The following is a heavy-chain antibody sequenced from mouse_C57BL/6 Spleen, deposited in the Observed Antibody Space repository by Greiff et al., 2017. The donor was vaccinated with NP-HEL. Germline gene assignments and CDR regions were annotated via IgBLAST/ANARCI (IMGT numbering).Heavy chain of an antibody. CDR3: ARERHYYSNSYYAMDY. Sequence: DVKLVESGGGLVKPGGSLKLSCAASGFTFSSYAMSWVRQTPEKRLEWVATISDGGSYTYYPDNVKGRFTISRDNAKNNLYLQMSHLKSEDTAMYYCARERHYYSNSYYAMDYWGQGTSVTVSS. J-gene: IGHJ4*01. CDR1: GFTFSSYA. V-gene: IGHV5-4*01. D-gene: IGHD2-5*01. CDR2: ISDGGSYT.